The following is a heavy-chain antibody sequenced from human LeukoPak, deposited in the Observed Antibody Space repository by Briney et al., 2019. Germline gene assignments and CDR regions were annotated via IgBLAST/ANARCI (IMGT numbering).Heavy chain of an antibody. D-gene: IGHD3-10*01. J-gene: IGHJ4*02. V-gene: IGHV3-48*04. CDR1: GFTFNTYS. CDR2: ISSSSATI. Sequence: QPGGSLRLSCVASGFTFNTYSMNWFRQAPGKGLEWISYISSSSATIYYADSVKGRFTISRDNAKNSLYLQMNSLRAEDTAVYYCARGGDLFDSWGQGTLVIVSS. CDR3: ARGGDLFDS.